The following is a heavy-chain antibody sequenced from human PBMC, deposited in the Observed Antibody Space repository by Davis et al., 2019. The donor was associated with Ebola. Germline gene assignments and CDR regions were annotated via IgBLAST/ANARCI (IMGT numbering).Heavy chain of an antibody. Sequence: GESLKISCAASGFTFSSYAMHWVRQAPGKGLEYVSAISSNGGSTYYANSVKGRFTISRDNSKNTLYLQMGSLRAEDMAVYYCATSEPTAYYYYGMDVWGQGTTVTVSS. D-gene: IGHD1-14*01. J-gene: IGHJ6*02. CDR3: ATSEPTAYYYYGMDV. CDR2: ISSNGGST. CDR1: GFTFSSYA. V-gene: IGHV3-64*01.